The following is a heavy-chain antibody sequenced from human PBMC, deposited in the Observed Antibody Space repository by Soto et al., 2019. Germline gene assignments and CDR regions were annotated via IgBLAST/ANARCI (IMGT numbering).Heavy chain of an antibody. CDR1: GFTVSSNH. D-gene: IGHD6-13*01. V-gene: IGHV3-66*01. Sequence: EVQLVESGGGLVQPGGSLRLSCAASGFTVSSNHMSWVRQAPGKGLEWVSLIYSGGSTYYADSVKGRFTFSRDNSKDTLYLHMNSRRAADTVVYYCAGPGEQQRYWGQGTLVTVSS. J-gene: IGHJ4*02. CDR3: AGPGEQQRY. CDR2: IYSGGST.